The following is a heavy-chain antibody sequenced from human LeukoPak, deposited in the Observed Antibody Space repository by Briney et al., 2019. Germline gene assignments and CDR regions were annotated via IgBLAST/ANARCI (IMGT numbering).Heavy chain of an antibody. J-gene: IGHJ4*02. CDR2: IIPILGIA. V-gene: IGHV1-69*04. Sequence: ASVKVSCKASGGTFSSYAISWVRQAPGQGLEWMGRIIPILGIANYAQKLQGRVTITADKSTSTAYMELSSLRSEDTAVYYCARLGATGPIDYWGQGTLVTVSS. CDR3: ARLGATGPIDY. CDR1: GGTFSSYA. D-gene: IGHD1-26*01.